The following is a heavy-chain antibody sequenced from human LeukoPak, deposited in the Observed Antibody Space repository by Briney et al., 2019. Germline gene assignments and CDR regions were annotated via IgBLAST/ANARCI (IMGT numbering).Heavy chain of an antibody. CDR1: GFTFSSYS. CDR3: ARAISYDSPHIDY. Sequence: GGSLRLSCAASGFTFSSYSMNWVRQAPGKGLEWVSSISSSSGYIYYADSVKGRFTISRDNAKNSLYLQMNSLRAEDTAVYYCARAISYDSPHIDYWGQGTLVTVSS. J-gene: IGHJ4*02. V-gene: IGHV3-21*01. CDR2: ISSSSGYI. D-gene: IGHD3-16*01.